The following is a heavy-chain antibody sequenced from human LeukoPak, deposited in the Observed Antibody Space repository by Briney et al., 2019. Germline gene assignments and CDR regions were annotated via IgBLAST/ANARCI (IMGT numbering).Heavy chain of an antibody. CDR3: AKEYYYDSSFDAFDI. V-gene: IGHV3-33*06. J-gene: IGHJ3*02. D-gene: IGHD3-22*01. CDR1: GFTFSSYG. CDR2: IWYDGSNK. Sequence: GGSLRLSCAASGFTFSSYGMHWVRQAPGKGLEWVAVIWYDGSNKYYADSVKGRFTISRDNPKNTLYLQMNSLRAEDTAVYYCAKEYYYDSSFDAFDIWGQGTMVTVSS.